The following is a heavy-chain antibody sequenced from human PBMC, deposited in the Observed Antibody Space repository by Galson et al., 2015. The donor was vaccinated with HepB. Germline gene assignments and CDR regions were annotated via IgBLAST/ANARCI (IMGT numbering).Heavy chain of an antibody. CDR3: ARLPGRADFSGAFEI. D-gene: IGHD2-15*01. Sequence: LSITCAVYGGSFSGYYWSWIRQPPGKGLEWIGYIYYSGSTYYNPSLKSRVTISVDTSKNQFSLKLSSVTAADTAVYYCARLPGRADFSGAFEIWGQGTMVTVSS. CDR1: GGSFSGYY. J-gene: IGHJ3*02. CDR2: IYYSGST. V-gene: IGHV4-34*09.